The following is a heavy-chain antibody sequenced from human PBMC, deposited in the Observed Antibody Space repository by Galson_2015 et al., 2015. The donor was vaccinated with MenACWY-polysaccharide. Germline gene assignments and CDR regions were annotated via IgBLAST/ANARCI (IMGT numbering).Heavy chain of an antibody. V-gene: IGHV3-23*01. D-gene: IGHD2-2*01. J-gene: IGHJ4*02. Sequence: SLRLSCAASGFTFSSHWMHWVRQAPGKGLEWVSTIGGSGSNTHYADSVKGRFTISRDNSKNTLSLQMNSLRAEDTAVYYCARVRDSTGKYQGDYWCQGPQVAVSS. CDR2: IGGSGSNT. CDR3: ARVRDSTGKYQGDY. CDR1: GFTFSSHW.